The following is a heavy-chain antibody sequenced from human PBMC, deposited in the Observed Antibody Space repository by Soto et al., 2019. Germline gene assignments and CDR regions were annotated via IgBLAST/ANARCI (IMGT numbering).Heavy chain of an antibody. Sequence: QVQLQESGPGLVKPSETLSLTCTVSGGSISSYYWSWIRQPPGKGLEWIGYIYYSGSTNYNPSLKSRVTISVDTSKNQFSLKLSSVTAADTAVYYCASGATGPYYFDYWGQGTLVNGSS. CDR2: IYYSGST. CDR1: GGSISSYY. CDR3: ASGATGPYYFDY. V-gene: IGHV4-59*01. J-gene: IGHJ4*02. D-gene: IGHD2-15*01.